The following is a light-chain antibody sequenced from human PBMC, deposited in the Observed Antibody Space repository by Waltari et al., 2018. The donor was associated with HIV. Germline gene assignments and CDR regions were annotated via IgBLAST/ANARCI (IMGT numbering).Light chain of an antibody. CDR2: RDN. CDR3: QSAGSSGTSVI. Sequence: SSDLAQARSVSVSPGQTASLTCSGHELANQYVHWYREKAGQAPVLVIHRDNERPLGIPERISGAKSGILATLTISGVLAEDEADYFCQSAGSSGTSVIFGGGTTLTVL. V-gene: IGLV3-25*03. J-gene: IGLJ2*01. CDR1: ELANQY.